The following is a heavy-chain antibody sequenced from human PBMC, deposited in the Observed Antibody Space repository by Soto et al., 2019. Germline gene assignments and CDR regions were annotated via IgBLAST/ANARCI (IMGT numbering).Heavy chain of an antibody. Sequence: GESLRLSCAASGFTFSSFSMNWVRQAPGKGLEWLSYISSSSITIYYADSVKGRFTISRDNAKNSLYLQMNSLRAEDTAVYDCADVAGTVDYWGQGTLVTVAS. D-gene: IGHD6-19*01. CDR3: ADVAGTVDY. CDR2: ISSSSITI. CDR1: GFTFSSFS. J-gene: IGHJ4*02. V-gene: IGHV3-48*01.